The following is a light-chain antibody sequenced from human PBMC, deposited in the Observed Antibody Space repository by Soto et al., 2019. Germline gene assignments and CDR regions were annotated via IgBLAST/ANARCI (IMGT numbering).Light chain of an antibody. CDR3: QSYDNSLSVYV. J-gene: IGLJ1*01. Sequence: QSVLTQPPSVSGAPGQRVTISCTGSSSNIGAHYDVHWYQQLPGTAPKLLIYGNSNRPSGVPDRFSGSKSGTSASLAITGLQAEDEADYYCQSYDNSLSVYVLGTGTKATVL. CDR1: SSNIGAHYD. CDR2: GNS. V-gene: IGLV1-40*01.